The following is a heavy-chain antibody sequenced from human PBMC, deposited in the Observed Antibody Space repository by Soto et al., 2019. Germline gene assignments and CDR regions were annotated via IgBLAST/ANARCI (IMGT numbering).Heavy chain of an antibody. Sequence: LSLTCTVSGGSISSGDYYWSWIRQAPGKGLEWVSYISSSGSTIYYADSVKGRFTISRDNAKNSLYLQMNSLRAEDTAVYYCARDYPSWPGKEYFQHWGQGTLVTVSS. J-gene: IGHJ1*01. CDR3: ARDYPSWPGKEYFQH. V-gene: IGHV3-11*01. CDR1: GGSISSGDYY. CDR2: ISSSGSTI. D-gene: IGHD6-13*01.